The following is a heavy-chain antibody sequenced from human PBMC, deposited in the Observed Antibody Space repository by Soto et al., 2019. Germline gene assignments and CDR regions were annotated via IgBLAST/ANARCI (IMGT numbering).Heavy chain of an antibody. J-gene: IGHJ6*01. CDR3: ARDRIAAALVTYSGMEV. CDR2: IIPRFGSP. CDR1: GGSFTMYG. Sequence: QVQLVQSGAEVKKPGSSVKVSCRPSGGSFTMYGISWVRQAPGQGLEWMGGIIPRFGSPNYAQHFQGRVTIPSDESSSTVYMELSSLRIEDTAIYYCARDRIAAALVTYSGMEVWGQGNTVAVSS. V-gene: IGHV1-69*01. D-gene: IGHD6-13*01.